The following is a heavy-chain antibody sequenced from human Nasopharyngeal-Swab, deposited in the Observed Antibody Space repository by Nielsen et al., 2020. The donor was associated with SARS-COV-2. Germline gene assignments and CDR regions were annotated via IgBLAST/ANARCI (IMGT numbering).Heavy chain of an antibody. CDR3: ATSLLGYCSGGSGYAYYGMDV. J-gene: IGHJ6*02. CDR2: IYSGGST. D-gene: IGHD2-15*01. Sequence: GESLKISCAASGFTVSSNYMSWVRQAPGKGLEWVSVIYSGGSTYYADSVKGRFTIYRDNSKNTLYLQMNSLRAEDTAVYYYATSLLGYCSGGSGYAYYGMDVWGQGTTVTVSS. CDR1: GFTVSSNY. V-gene: IGHV3-66*01.